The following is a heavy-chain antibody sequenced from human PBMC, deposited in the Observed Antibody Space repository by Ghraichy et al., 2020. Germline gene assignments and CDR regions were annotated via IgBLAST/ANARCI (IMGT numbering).Heavy chain of an antibody. Sequence: SETLSLTCTVSGGSISSYYWSWFRQPPGKGLEWIGYLYYSGNTYYNPSLKSRVTISVDTSKNQFSLKLTSLTAADTAVYYCARGHYESTGYYYYYYGMDVWGQGTTVTVSS. D-gene: IGHD3-22*01. CDR3: ARGHYESTGYYYYYYGMDV. V-gene: IGHV4-59*01. CDR1: GGSISSYY. J-gene: IGHJ6*02. CDR2: LYYSGNT.